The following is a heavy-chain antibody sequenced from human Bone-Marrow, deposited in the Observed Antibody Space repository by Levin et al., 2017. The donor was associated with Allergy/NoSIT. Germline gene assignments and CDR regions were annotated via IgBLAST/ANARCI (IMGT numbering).Heavy chain of an antibody. CDR1: GFTFSSSE. Sequence: LSLTCAASGFTFSSSEMNWVRQAPGKGLEWVSYISSSGSTTYYADSVKGRFTISRDNAKNSLYLEMNSLRAEDTAVYHCARESTPGFDYWGQGTLVTVSS. V-gene: IGHV3-48*03. CDR2: ISSSGSTT. CDR3: ARESTPGFDY. J-gene: IGHJ4*02. D-gene: IGHD1-14*01.